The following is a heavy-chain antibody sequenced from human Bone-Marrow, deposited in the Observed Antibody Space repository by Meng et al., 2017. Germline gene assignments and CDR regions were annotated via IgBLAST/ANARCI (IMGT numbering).Heavy chain of an antibody. CDR2: IYHSGST. CDR3: ARLVAYSISWYFDY. V-gene: IGHV4-38-2*02. J-gene: IGHJ4*02. D-gene: IGHD6-13*01. CDR1: GYSISSDYY. Sequence: SETLSLTCTVSGYSISSDYYWGWIRQPPGKGLEWIGSIYHSGSTYYNPSLKSRVTISVDTSKNQFSLKLSSVTAADTAVYYCARLVAYSISWYFDYWGQGTLVTVSS.